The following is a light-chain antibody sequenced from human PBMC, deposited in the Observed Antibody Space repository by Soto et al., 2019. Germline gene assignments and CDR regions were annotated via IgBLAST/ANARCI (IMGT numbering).Light chain of an antibody. CDR1: QDIRNY. CDR2: AAS. CDR3: LQHSVYRT. Sequence: DIQMTQSPSAMSASVGDRVTITCRASQDIRNYLAWCQQKPGQVPKRLIYAASLLDSGVSSRFSGSGSGTEFTLTISSLQAEDFATYYCLQHSVYRTFGQGTKVEI. V-gene: IGKV1-17*03. J-gene: IGKJ1*01.